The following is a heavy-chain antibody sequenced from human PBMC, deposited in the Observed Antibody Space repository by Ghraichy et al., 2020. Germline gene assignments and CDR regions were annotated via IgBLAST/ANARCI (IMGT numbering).Heavy chain of an antibody. J-gene: IGHJ3*02. V-gene: IGHV3-21*06. D-gene: IGHD3-3*01. Sequence: GGSLRLSCVASGMSFNSYNMNWVRQAPGKGLEWVSTSTSSSSYIYYRDSVKGRFTISRDNAQNSLYLQMNSLRVEDTAVYYCARAFGVDTAFDIWGQGTMVTVSS. CDR1: GMSFNSYN. CDR3: ARAFGVDTAFDI. CDR2: STSSSSYI.